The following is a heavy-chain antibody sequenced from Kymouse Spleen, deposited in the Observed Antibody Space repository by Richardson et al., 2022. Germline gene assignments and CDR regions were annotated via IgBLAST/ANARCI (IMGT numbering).Heavy chain of an antibody. CDR1: GGSFSGYY. J-gene: IGHJ4*02. Sequence: QVQLQQWGAGLLKPSETLSLTCAVYGGSFSGYYWSWIRQPPGKGLEWIGEINHSGSTNYNPSLKSRVTISVDTSKNQFSLKLSSVTAADTAVYYCAREGYYGSGSTGLDYWGQGTLVTVSS. CDR3: AREGYYGSGSTGLDY. CDR2: INHSGST. D-gene: IGHD3-10*01. V-gene: IGHV4-34*01.